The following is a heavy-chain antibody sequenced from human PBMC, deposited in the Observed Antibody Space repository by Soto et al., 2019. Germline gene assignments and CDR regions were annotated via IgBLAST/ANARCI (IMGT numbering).Heavy chain of an antibody. CDR3: ARLTRDKYYYGMDV. CDR1: GFTFSSYE. Sequence: QPGGSLRLSCAASGFTFSSYEMNWVRQAPGKGLEWLSYIGRGGSDIYYADSVKGRFTISRDNAKNSLYLQMNSLRAEDTAVYYCARLTRDKYYYGMDVWGQGTTVTVSS. CDR2: IGRGGSDI. J-gene: IGHJ6*02. V-gene: IGHV3-48*03. D-gene: IGHD2-15*01.